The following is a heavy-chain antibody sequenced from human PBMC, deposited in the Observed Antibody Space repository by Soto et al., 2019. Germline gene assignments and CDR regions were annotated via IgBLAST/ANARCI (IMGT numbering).Heavy chain of an antibody. CDR3: ARGLVVVSATYWDFDL. J-gene: IGHJ2*01. D-gene: IGHD2-15*01. V-gene: IGHV1-8*01. Sequence: QVQLVQSGAEVKKPGASVKVSCKASGYTFTSYDINWVRQAAGQGREWIGWMNPNSGKAVYAQKFQGRVTMAGNTSISTAYMELSGLRSDDTAVYFCARGLVVVSATYWDFDLWGRGTLVTVSS. CDR2: MNPNSGKA. CDR1: GYTFTSYD.